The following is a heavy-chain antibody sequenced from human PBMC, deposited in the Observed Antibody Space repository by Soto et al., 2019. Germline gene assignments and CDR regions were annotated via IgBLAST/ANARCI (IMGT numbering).Heavy chain of an antibody. CDR3: AKDLGSSSVY. Sequence: GGSLRLSCAASGFTFSSYGMHWVRQAPGKGLEWVAVISYDGSNKYYADTVKGRFTISRDNSKNTLYLQMNSLRAEDTAVYYCAKDLGSSSVYWGQGTLVTVSS. CDR1: GFTFSSYG. D-gene: IGHD6-6*01. V-gene: IGHV3-30*18. J-gene: IGHJ4*02. CDR2: ISYDGSNK.